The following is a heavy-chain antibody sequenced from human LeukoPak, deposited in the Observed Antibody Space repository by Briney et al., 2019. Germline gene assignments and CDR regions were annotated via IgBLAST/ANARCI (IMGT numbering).Heavy chain of an antibody. Sequence: SETLSLTCTGSDGSINSYYWSWIRQPPGKGLEWIGYIYYSGNTNYNPSLKSRVSISIDTSKNQLSLQLSSVTAADTAVYYCASGLDSSGLRDFDLWGRGTLVTVSA. CDR3: ASGLDSSGLRDFDL. J-gene: IGHJ2*01. D-gene: IGHD3-22*01. V-gene: IGHV4-59*01. CDR1: DGSINSYY. CDR2: IYYSGNT.